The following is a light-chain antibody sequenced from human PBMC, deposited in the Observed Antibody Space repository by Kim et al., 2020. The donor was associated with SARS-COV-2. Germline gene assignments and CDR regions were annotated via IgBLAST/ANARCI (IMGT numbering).Light chain of an antibody. CDR3: QQYGSSLIT. CDR2: GAS. Sequence: SPGEMATLSCRASQSVSSSYLAWYKQKPGQAPRLLIYGASSRATGIPDRFSGSGSGTDFTLTISRLEPEDFAVYYCQQYGSSLITFGQGTRLEIK. CDR1: QSVSSSY. J-gene: IGKJ5*01. V-gene: IGKV3-20*01.